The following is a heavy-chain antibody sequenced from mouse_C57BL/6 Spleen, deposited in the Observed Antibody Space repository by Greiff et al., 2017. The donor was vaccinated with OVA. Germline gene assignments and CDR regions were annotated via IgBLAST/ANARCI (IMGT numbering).Heavy chain of an antibody. CDR1: GYTFTSYW. CDR2: IHPNSGST. CDR3: ASFDYDGGYWYFDV. D-gene: IGHD2-4*01. Sequence: VKLQQPGAELVKPGASVKLSCKASGYTFTSYWMHWVKQRPGQGLEWIGMIHPNSGSTNYNEKFKSKATLTVDKSSSTAYMQLSSLTSEDSAVYYCASFDYDGGYWYFDVWGTGTTVTVSS. J-gene: IGHJ1*03. V-gene: IGHV1-64*01.